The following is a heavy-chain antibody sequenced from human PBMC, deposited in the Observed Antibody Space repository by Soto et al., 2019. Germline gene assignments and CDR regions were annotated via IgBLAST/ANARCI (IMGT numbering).Heavy chain of an antibody. Sequence: QVQLQESGPGLVKPSQTLSLTCSVSGGSISSGGYYWSWIRHHPGKGLEWIGYIYYSGSTNYNPSLKSRVTRSADTSKSRLSRKRSCVTAAGTAGYYCARDRVTTRYCYSGRDVWCQGTTITVSS. CDR3: ARDRVTTRYCYSGRDV. J-gene: IGHJ6*02. CDR2: IYYSGST. CDR1: GGSISSGGYY. D-gene: IGHD4-17*01. V-gene: IGHV4-31*03.